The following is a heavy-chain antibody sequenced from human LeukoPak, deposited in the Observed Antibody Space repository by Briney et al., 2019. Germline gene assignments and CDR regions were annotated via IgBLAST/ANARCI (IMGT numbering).Heavy chain of an antibody. V-gene: IGHV3-66*02. D-gene: IGHD6-13*01. J-gene: IGHJ4*02. Sequence: GGSLRLSCAASGINVSANYMTWIRQAPGKGLKWVSLIYGAGAAYYAESVRGRFIISRDNSKNTLFLQMNSLRAEDTAVYYCVSSTGQQLIPYDYWGQGTHVAASS. CDR3: VSSTGQQLIPYDY. CDR1: GINVSANY. CDR2: IYGAGAA.